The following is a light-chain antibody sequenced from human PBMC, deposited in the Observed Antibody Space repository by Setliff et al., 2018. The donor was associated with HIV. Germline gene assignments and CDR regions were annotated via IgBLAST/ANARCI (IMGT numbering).Light chain of an antibody. CDR1: SSDVGGYNY. Sequence: QSALTQPASVSGSPGQSITISCTGTSSDVGGYNYVSWYQHFPGRTPKLIIYDVSNRPSGVSSRFSGSKSGDTASLTVSGLQAEDEADYYCSSFRRSSLSSYVFGSGTKVTVL. J-gene: IGLJ1*01. V-gene: IGLV2-14*03. CDR3: SSFRRSSLSSYV. CDR2: DVS.